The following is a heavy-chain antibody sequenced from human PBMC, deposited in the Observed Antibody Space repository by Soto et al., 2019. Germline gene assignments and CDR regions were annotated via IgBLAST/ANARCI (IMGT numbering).Heavy chain of an antibody. D-gene: IGHD6-13*01. Sequence: ASVKVSCKASGYTFTSYGISWVRQAPGQGLERMGWISAYNGNTSYAQKLQGRVTMTTDTSTSTAYMELRSLRSDDTAVYYCARGGRYSSSWYLDWYYGMDVWGQGTTVTVSS. CDR2: ISAYNGNT. CDR3: ARGGRYSSSWYLDWYYGMDV. V-gene: IGHV1-18*04. J-gene: IGHJ6*02. CDR1: GYTFTSYG.